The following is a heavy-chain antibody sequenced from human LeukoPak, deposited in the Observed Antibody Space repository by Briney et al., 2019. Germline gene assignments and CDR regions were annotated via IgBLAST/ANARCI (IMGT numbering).Heavy chain of an antibody. V-gene: IGHV3-64*01. J-gene: IGHJ4*02. CDR2: ISSNGGGT. CDR3: ARDNSYGYDSVPGVFDY. Sequence: GGSLRLSCAASGFTFSSYAMHWVRQAPGKGLEYVSAISSNGGGTYYANSVKGRFTISRDNSKNTLYLQMGSLRAEDMAVYYCARDNSYGYDSVPGVFDYWGQGTLVTVSS. D-gene: IGHD5-18*01. CDR1: GFTFSSYA.